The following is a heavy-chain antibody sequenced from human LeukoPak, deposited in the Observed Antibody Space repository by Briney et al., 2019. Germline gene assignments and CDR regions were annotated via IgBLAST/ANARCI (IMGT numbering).Heavy chain of an antibody. Sequence: GGSLRLSCAASGFIFSDYAMNWVRQAPGKGLEWLSGIGGGGSSTYYADSVKGRFTISRDNSKNTLYLQMNSLRAEDTAVYYCAKDLWSSSWYFDYWGQGTLVTVSS. CDR1: GFIFSDYA. CDR2: IGGGGSST. J-gene: IGHJ4*02. CDR3: AKDLWSSSWYFDY. D-gene: IGHD6-13*01. V-gene: IGHV3-23*01.